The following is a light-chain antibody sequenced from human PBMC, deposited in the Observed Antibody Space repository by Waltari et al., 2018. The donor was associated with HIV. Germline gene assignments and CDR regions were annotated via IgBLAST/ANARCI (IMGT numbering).Light chain of an antibody. CDR1: SSDVGGYNY. Sequence: QSALTQPASVSGSPGQSFTISCTGTSSDVGGYNYVSWYQQHPGKAPKLMIYEVSNRPSGVSNRFSGSKSGNTASLTISGLQAEDEADYYCSSYTSSSTSWVFGGGTKLTVL. CDR3: SSYTSSSTSWV. J-gene: IGLJ3*02. V-gene: IGLV2-14*01. CDR2: EVS.